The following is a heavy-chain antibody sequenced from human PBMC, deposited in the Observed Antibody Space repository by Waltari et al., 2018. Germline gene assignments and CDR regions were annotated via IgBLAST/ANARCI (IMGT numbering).Heavy chain of an antibody. J-gene: IGHJ4*02. V-gene: IGHV4-59*11. Sequence: QVQLQESGPGLVKPSVTLSLTCTVSGGSISSHYCSWIRRAPGKGLVWIGYSYYSGSSNYNPALKRRVTISVDTSKNQFSLKLSSVTAAETAVYYCARDSSSWIAGYFDYWGQGTLVTVSS. CDR1: GGSISSHY. D-gene: IGHD6-13*01. CDR2: SYYSGSS. CDR3: ARDSSSWIAGYFDY.